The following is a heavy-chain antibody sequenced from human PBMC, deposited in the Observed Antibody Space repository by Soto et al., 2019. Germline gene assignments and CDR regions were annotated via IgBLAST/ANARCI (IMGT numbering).Heavy chain of an antibody. CDR2: IYHSVST. CDR1: GGSISSSNL. V-gene: IGHV4-4*02. Sequence: PSETLSLTCAVSGGSISSSNLWSWVRQPPGKGLEWIGEIYHSVSTNYNPSLKSRVTISVDNSKNKFSLKLSSVTAADTAVYYCAVTLCSRWYRPPPPDYWGQGTLVTVSS. CDR3: AVTLCSRWYRPPPPDY. D-gene: IGHD6-13*01. J-gene: IGHJ4*02.